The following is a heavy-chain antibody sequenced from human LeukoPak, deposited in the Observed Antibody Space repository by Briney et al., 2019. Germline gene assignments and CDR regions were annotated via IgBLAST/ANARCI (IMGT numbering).Heavy chain of an antibody. Sequence: SETLSLTCTVSGGSISSGDYYWSWIRQPPGKGLEWIGHIYYSGSTYYNPSLKSRVTISVDTSKNQFSLKLSSVTAADTAVYYCARGPYYYDSSGYYKYNWFDPWGQGTLVTVSS. V-gene: IGHV4-30-4*01. D-gene: IGHD3-22*01. CDR2: IYYSGST. CDR3: ARGPYYYDSSGYYKYNWFDP. CDR1: GGSISSGDYY. J-gene: IGHJ5*02.